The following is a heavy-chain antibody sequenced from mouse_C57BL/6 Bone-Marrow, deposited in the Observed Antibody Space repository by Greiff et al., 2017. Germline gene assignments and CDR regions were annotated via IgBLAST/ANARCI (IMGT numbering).Heavy chain of an antibody. CDR3: ARAGRITTVVAIPDV. CDR2: IYPGDGDT. J-gene: IGHJ1*03. Sequence: QVQLQQSGAELVKPGASVKISCKASGYAFSSYWMNWVKQRPGKGLEWIGQIYPGDGDTNYNGKFKGKATLTADKSSSTAYMQLSSLTSEDSAVYFCARAGRITTVVAIPDVWGTGTTVTVSS. V-gene: IGHV1-80*01. CDR1: GYAFSSYW. D-gene: IGHD1-1*01.